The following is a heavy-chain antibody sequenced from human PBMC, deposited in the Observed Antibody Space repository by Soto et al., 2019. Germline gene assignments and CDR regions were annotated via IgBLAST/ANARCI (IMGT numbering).Heavy chain of an antibody. D-gene: IGHD4-17*01. J-gene: IGHJ4*02. CDR1: GYSFTTSG. Sequence: GASVKVSCKASGYSFTTSGITWVRQAPGQGLECMGWISTYNGNTNYAQKLQDRVTLTTDTSTSTAYMELRSLRSDDTAVYYCARRLYGDYDYWGQGTLVTVSS. V-gene: IGHV1-18*01. CDR2: ISTYNGNT. CDR3: ARRLYGDYDY.